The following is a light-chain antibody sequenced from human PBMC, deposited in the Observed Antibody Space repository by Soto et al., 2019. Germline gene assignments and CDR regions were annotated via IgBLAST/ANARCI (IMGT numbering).Light chain of an antibody. Sequence: LLTQSPATLALSPGERATLSCRASQSVSSYLAWYKQKPGKAPRLLIYDASNRATGIPARGSGSGSGTDFTLTISRLEPEDFKVYYCQHHGNSSLTFGGGTKVDIK. CDR3: QHHGNSSLT. V-gene: IGKV3-11*01. J-gene: IGKJ4*01. CDR1: QSVSSY. CDR2: DAS.